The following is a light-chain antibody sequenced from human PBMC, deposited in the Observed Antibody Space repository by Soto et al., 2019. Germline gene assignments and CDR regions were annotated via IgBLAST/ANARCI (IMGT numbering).Light chain of an antibody. Sequence: EIVLTHSPGTLSLSPGERATLSCRASQSVNNNYLAWYQQKPGQAPRLVIYAASSRATGIPDRFSASGSGTDFTLTISRLEPEDCAVYYCQQYTRSPLTFGQGTKVDIK. CDR3: QQYTRSPLT. CDR2: AAS. CDR1: QSVNNNY. J-gene: IGKJ1*01. V-gene: IGKV3-20*01.